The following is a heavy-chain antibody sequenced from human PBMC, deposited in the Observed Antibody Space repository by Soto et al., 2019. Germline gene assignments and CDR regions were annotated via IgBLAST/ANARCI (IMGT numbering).Heavy chain of an antibody. J-gene: IGHJ4*02. Sequence: SETLSLTCTVSGGSISSYYWSWIRQPPGKGLEWIGYIYYSGSTNYNPSLKSRVTISVDTSKNQFSLKLSSVTAADTAVYYCASLPLGAYSSGWYYFDYWGQGTLVTVS. CDR3: ASLPLGAYSSGWYYFDY. CDR2: IYYSGST. D-gene: IGHD6-19*01. CDR1: GGSISSYY. V-gene: IGHV4-59*01.